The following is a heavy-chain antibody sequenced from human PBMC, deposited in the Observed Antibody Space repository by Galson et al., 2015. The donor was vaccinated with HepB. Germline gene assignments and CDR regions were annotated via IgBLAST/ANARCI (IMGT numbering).Heavy chain of an antibody. V-gene: IGHV3-21*01. CDR1: GFTFSSYS. CDR2: ISSSSSYI. J-gene: IGHJ4*02. CDR3: ARNPGYCSSTSCYGGGVFDY. D-gene: IGHD2-2*01. Sequence: SLRLSCAASGFTFSSYSMNWVRQAPGKGLEWVSSISSSSSYIYYADSVKGRFTISRDNAKNSLYLQMNSLRAEDTAVYYCARNPGYCSSTSCYGGGVFDYWGQGTLVTVSS.